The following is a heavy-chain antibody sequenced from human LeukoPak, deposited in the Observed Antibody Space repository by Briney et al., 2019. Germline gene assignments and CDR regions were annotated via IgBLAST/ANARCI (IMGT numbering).Heavy chain of an antibody. CDR2: IWYDGSNK. J-gene: IGHJ4*02. Sequence: GGSLRLSCAASGFTFSSYGMPWVRQAPGKGLEWVAVIWYDGSNKYYADSVKGRFTISRDNSKNTLYLQMNSLRAEDTAVYYCAREAYGDYELLVDYWGQGTLVTVSS. D-gene: IGHD4-17*01. V-gene: IGHV3-33*01. CDR3: AREAYGDYELLVDY. CDR1: GFTFSSYG.